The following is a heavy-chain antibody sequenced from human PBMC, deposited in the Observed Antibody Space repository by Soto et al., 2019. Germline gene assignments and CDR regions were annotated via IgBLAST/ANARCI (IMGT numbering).Heavy chain of an antibody. V-gene: IGHV4-30-2*01. D-gene: IGHD6-6*01. J-gene: IGHJ4*02. CDR2: IYHSGST. CDR1: GGSISSGGYS. Sequence: QLQLQESGSGLVKPSQTLSLTCAVSGGSISSGGYSWSWIRQPPGKGLEWIGYIYHSGSTYYNPSLKXRXTXSXXRTKNQSSLRLRSVTAADTAVYYCAGGIAARPLGYWGQGTLVTVSS. CDR3: AGGIAARPLGY.